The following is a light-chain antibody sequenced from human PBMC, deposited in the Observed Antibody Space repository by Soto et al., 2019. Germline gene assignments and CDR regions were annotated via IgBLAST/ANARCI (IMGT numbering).Light chain of an antibody. CDR1: QSVSSSY. CDR2: GAS. V-gene: IGKV3-20*01. Sequence: EIVLTQSPGTLSLSPGERATLSCRASQSVSSSYLAWYQQKPGQAPRLLIYGASSRVTGIPDRFSGSGSGTDFTLTISRLEPEDFAVYYCQQYGSSPIFTFGHGTKVDI. CDR3: QQYGSSPIFT. J-gene: IGKJ3*01.